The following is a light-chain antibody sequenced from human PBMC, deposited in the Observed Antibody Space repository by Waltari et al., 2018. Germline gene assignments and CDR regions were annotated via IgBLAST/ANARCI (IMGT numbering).Light chain of an antibody. CDR1: SRYVGAYNY. Sequence: QSALTQPASVSGSPGQSNTISCTGTSRYVGAYNYVSWYQQHPGKVPKLIIYDVSHRPSGVSFRFSGSKSDNTASLTISGLQAEDEADYYCISYTTSDTMIFGGGTKLTVL. J-gene: IGLJ2*01. CDR2: DVS. CDR3: ISYTTSDTMI. V-gene: IGLV2-14*03.